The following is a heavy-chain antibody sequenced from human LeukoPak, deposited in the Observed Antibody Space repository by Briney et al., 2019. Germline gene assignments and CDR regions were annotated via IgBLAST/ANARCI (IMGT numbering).Heavy chain of an antibody. CDR1: GYSFTTSW. J-gene: IGHJ4*02. CDR2: IYAGNSDA. D-gene: IGHD5-24*01. CDR3: AIINHPDGRVY. V-gene: IGHV5-51*01. Sequence: GESLKISCKGSGYSFTTSWIGWVRQLPGKGLEWTAIIYAGNSDAKYSPSFRGQVSISTDRSISTAYLHWSSLKASDTAIYYCAIINHPDGRVYWGQGTLVTVSS.